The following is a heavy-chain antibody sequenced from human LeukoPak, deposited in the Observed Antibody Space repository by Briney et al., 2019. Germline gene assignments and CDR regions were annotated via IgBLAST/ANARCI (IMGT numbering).Heavy chain of an antibody. J-gene: IGHJ4*02. Sequence: ASVKVSCKASGYTFTSYAMHWVRQAPGQRLEWMGWINAGNGNTKYSQKFQGRVTITRDTSASTAYMELSSLRSEDTAVYYCARERYYGSGSLFAPDYWGQGTLVTVSS. V-gene: IGHV1-3*01. CDR2: INAGNGNT. CDR3: ARERYYGSGSLFAPDY. D-gene: IGHD3-10*01. CDR1: GYTFTSYA.